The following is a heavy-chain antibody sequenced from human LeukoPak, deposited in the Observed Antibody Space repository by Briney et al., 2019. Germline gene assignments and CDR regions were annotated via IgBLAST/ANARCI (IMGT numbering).Heavy chain of an antibody. CDR2: IYHSGST. Sequence: PSETLSLTCTVSVYSISSGYFWGWIRQPPGKGLEWIGSIYHSGSTSYNPSLKSRLTISVDTTKNQFSLKLNFVTAADTAMYYCARMFRSSWYINWFDPWAREPWSPSPQ. CDR1: VYSISSGYF. V-gene: IGHV4-38-2*02. D-gene: IGHD6-13*01. J-gene: IGHJ5*02. CDR3: ARMFRSSWYINWFDP.